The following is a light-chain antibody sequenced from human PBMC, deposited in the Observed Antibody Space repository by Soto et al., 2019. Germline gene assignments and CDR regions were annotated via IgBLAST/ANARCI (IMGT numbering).Light chain of an antibody. CDR2: EGD. V-gene: IGLV2-23*01. CDR1: SSDVGSYNL. Sequence: QSALTQPASVSGSPGQSITISCTGTSSDVGSYNLVSWYQQHPGKAPKLVIYEGDKWPSGVSNRFSGSKSGNTASLTISGLQAEDEADYYCCSYAGGSTLVFGGGTKLPVL. J-gene: IGLJ2*01. CDR3: CSYAGGSTLV.